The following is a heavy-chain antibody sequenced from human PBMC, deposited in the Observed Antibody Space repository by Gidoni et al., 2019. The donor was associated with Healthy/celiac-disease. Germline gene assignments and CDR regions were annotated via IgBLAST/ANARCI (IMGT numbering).Heavy chain of an antibody. CDR2: IIPIFGTA. CDR3: ARGPYLDPEEDYGDYVRYYYYYGMDV. Sequence: QVQLVQSGAEVKKPGSSVKVSCKASGGTFSSYAISWVRQAPGQGLEWMGGIIPIFGTANYAQKFQGRVTITADESTSTAYMELSSLRSEDTAVYYCARGPYLDPEEDYGDYVRYYYYYGMDVWGQGTTVTVSS. J-gene: IGHJ6*02. CDR1: GGTFSSYA. V-gene: IGHV1-69*01. D-gene: IGHD4-17*01.